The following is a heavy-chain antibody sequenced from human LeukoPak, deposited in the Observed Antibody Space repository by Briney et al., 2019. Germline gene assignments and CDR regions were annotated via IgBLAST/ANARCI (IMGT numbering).Heavy chain of an antibody. V-gene: IGHV4-59*01. CDR2: IYYSGST. CDR1: GGSISSYY. J-gene: IGHJ4*02. Sequence: PSETLSLTCTVSGGSISSYYWTWIRQPPGKGLEWIGYIYYSGSTNYNPSLKSRVTISVDTSKNQFSLKLSSVTAADTAVYYCARFNRGYSYGSSFDYWGQGTLVTVSS. CDR3: ARFNRGYSYGSSFDY. D-gene: IGHD5-18*01.